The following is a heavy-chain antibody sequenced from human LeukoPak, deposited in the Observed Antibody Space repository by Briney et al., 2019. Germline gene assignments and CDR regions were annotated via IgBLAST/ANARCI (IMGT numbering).Heavy chain of an antibody. D-gene: IGHD3-22*01. V-gene: IGHV3-21*01. CDR2: ISSSSSYI. Sequence: GGSLRLSCAASGFTFSSYSMNWVRQAPGKGLEWVPSISSSSSYIYYADSVKGRFTISRDNAKNSLYLQMNSLRAEDTAVYYCARSSPGGYYYDSSGIFDYWGQGTLVTVSS. J-gene: IGHJ4*02. CDR3: ARSSPGGYYYDSSGIFDY. CDR1: GFTFSSYS.